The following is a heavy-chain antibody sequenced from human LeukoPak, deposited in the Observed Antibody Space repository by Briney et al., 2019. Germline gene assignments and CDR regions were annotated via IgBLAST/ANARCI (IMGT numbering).Heavy chain of an antibody. J-gene: IGHJ4*02. CDR1: GDSISSNNW. CDR2: IHRSGTI. Sequence: IPSETLSLTCAVSGDSISSNNWWTWVRQPPGKGLEWVGEIHRSGTINYNPSLKSRVTISVDKSKNQFSLRLTSVTAADTAVYYCVRYIAATIHIYYFDFWGQGTLVTVSS. V-gene: IGHV4-4*02. CDR3: VRYIAATIHIYYFDF. D-gene: IGHD5-12*01.